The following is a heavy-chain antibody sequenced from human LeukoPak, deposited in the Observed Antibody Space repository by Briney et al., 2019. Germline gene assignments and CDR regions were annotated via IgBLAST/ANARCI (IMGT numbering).Heavy chain of an antibody. V-gene: IGHV5-10-1*01. D-gene: IGHD5-12*01. J-gene: IGHJ4*02. Sequence: PGEPLQISCKGSGYTFTNHWISWVRKLPGKDREWMGKIVPSDSYTNYSPSFQGHVTISADKSISTAYLQWSSLKASDTAMYYCARAPDSDSGYDYFDYWGQGTLVTVAS. CDR3: ARAPDSDSGYDYFDY. CDR2: IVPSDSYT. CDR1: GYTFTNHW.